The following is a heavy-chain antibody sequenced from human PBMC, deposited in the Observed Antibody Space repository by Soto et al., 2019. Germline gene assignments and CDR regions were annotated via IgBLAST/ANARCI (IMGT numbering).Heavy chain of an antibody. CDR2: ISYDGSNK. Sequence: VQLVESGGGVVQPGRSLRLSCAASGFTFSSYAMHWVRQAPGKGLEWVAVISYDGSNKYYADSVKGRFTISRDNSKNTLYLQMNSLRAEDTAVYYCARVYEWLGGVDYWGQGTLVTVSS. V-gene: IGHV3-30-3*01. CDR1: GFTFSSYA. D-gene: IGHD6-19*01. CDR3: ARVYEWLGGVDY. J-gene: IGHJ4*02.